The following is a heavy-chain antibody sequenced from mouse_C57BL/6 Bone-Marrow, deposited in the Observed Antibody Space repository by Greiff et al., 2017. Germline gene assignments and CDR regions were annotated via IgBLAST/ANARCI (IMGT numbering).Heavy chain of an antibody. CDR2: IDPSDSYT. Sequence: QVQLQQPGAELVMPGASVKLSCKASGYTFTSYWMHWVKQRPGQGLEWIGEIDPSDSYTNYNQKFKGKATLTVDKSSSTAYMQLSSLTSEDSAVYYCARSYPWFWGEGTTLTVSS. J-gene: IGHJ2*01. CDR3: ARSYPWF. D-gene: IGHD2-12*01. V-gene: IGHV1-69*01. CDR1: GYTFTSYW.